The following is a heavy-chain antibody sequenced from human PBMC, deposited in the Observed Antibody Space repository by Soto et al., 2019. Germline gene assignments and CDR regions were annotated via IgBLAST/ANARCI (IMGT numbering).Heavy chain of an antibody. Sequence: GESLKISCKGSGYSFTSYWISWVRQMPGKGLEWMGRIDPSDSYTNYSPSFQGHVTISADKSISTAYLQWSSLKASDTAMYYCARYGYSGYYMYNWFDPWGQRTLVTVSS. J-gene: IGHJ5*02. V-gene: IGHV5-10-1*01. CDR3: ARYGYSGYYMYNWFDP. CDR2: IDPSDSYT. CDR1: GYSFTSYW. D-gene: IGHD5-12*01.